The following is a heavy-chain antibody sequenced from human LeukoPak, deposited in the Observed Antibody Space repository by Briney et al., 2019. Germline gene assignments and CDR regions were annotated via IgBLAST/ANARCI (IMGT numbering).Heavy chain of an antibody. CDR1: GGSISSSSYY. CDR2: IYYSGST. Sequence: SETLSLTCTVSGGSISSSSYYWGWIRQPQGKGLEWIGSIYYSGSTYYNPSLKSRVTISVDTSKNQFSLKLSSVTAADTAVYYCARVTPAAVDYWGQGTLVTVSS. CDR3: ARVTPAAVDY. V-gene: IGHV4-39*07. J-gene: IGHJ4*02. D-gene: IGHD6-25*01.